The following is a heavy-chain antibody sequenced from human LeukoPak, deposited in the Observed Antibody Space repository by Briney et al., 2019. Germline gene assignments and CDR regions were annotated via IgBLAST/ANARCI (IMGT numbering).Heavy chain of an antibody. V-gene: IGHV1-8*01. CDR3: AREVDVDTALACGMDV. CDR1: GDTFTSYD. J-gene: IGHJ6*02. Sequence: GASVKVSCKASGDTFTSYDINWVRQATGQGLEWMGWMNPNSGNTGYAQKFQGRVTMTRNTSISTAYMELSSLRSEDTAVYYCAREVDVDTALACGMDVWGQGTTVTVSS. D-gene: IGHD5-18*01. CDR2: MNPNSGNT.